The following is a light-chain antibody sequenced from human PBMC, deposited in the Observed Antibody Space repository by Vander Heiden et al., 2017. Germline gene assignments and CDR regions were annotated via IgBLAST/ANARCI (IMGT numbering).Light chain of an antibody. CDR2: DAS. CDR1: QSVSSY. V-gene: IGKV3-11*01. J-gene: IGKJ5*01. CDR3: QQCNNGPPLT. Sequence: EIVLTRSRATLALSPGERATLSCRASQSVSSYLAWYQQKPGQAPRLLIYDASNRATVIPARFSGSGSGTEFTLTISSLAPEDFAVYYCQQCNNGPPLTCGEGTRLEIK.